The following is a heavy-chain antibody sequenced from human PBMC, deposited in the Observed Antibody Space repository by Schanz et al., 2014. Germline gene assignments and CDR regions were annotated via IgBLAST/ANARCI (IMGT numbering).Heavy chain of an antibody. J-gene: IGHJ4*02. CDR2: INPTGGST. CDR3: ARAAYGGYTSTPLRY. V-gene: IGHV1-46*01. Sequence: QVQLVQSGAEVKKPGASVKVSCKASGYTFISYFIHWVRQAPGQGLEWMGIINPTGGSTSYAQRCPGRVTVTRATSTSTVYMELSSLRSEDTAVYYCARAAYGGYTSTPLRYWGQGTLVTVSS. CDR1: GYTFISYF. D-gene: IGHD5-12*01.